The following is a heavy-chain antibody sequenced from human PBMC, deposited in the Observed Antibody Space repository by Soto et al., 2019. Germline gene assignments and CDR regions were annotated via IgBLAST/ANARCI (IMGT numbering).Heavy chain of an antibody. Sequence: EVQLVESGGGLVKPGGSLRLSCAASGFTFSSYSMNWVRQAPGKGLEWVSSITSSSSYIYYADSVKGRFTISRDNAKNSLFLQMNSLRAEDTAGYYGARHSPPSYCSSTSYYEHSYAFDIWGQGTMVTVS. J-gene: IGHJ3*02. V-gene: IGHV3-21*01. CDR1: GFTFSSYS. CDR3: ARHSPPSYCSSTSYYEHSYAFDI. D-gene: IGHD2-2*01. CDR2: ITSSSSYI.